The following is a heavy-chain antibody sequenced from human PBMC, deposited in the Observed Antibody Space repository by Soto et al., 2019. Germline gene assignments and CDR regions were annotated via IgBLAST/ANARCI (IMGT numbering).Heavy chain of an antibody. J-gene: IGHJ4*02. CDR2: IYSGGST. V-gene: IGHV3-66*01. Sequence: PGGSLRLSCAASGFTVSSNYMSWVRQAPGKGLEWVSVIYSGGSTYYADSVKGRFTISRDNSKNTLYLQMNSLRAEDTAVYYCTRAGIAVAGLDYWGQGTLVTVSS. CDR1: GFTVSSNY. CDR3: TRAGIAVAGLDY. D-gene: IGHD6-19*01.